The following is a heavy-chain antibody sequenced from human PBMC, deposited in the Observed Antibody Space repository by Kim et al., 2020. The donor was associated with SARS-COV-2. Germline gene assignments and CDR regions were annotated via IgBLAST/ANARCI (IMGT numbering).Heavy chain of an antibody. CDR2: ISPFNGHA. Sequence: ASVKVSCKPSGYTFSTYAITWVRQAPGQGLEWMGWISPFNGHANYAQKFQGRLTVTTDTSTGTVYMELRSLRSDDTAVYYCGRDQWREHDSPAASDYWGQGTLVTVSS. V-gene: IGHV1-18*01. CDR3: GRDQWREHDSPAASDY. CDR1: GYTFSTYA. D-gene: IGHD2-2*01. J-gene: IGHJ4*02.